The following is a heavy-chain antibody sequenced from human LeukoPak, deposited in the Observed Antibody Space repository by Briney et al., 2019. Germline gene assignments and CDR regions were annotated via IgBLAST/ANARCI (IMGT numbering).Heavy chain of an antibody. CDR3: GRDRYCRSTSCYGNNWFDP. V-gene: IGHV1-18*01. D-gene: IGHD2-2*01. CDR2: ISAYKGNT. CDR1: GYTFTSYG. Sequence: ASVKVSCKASGYTFTSYGTSWVRQAPGQGLEWMGWISAYKGNTNYAQKVQGRVTMTTDTSTSTAYMELRSLRSDDTAVYYCGRDRYCRSTSCYGNNWFDPWGQGTLVTVSS. J-gene: IGHJ5*02.